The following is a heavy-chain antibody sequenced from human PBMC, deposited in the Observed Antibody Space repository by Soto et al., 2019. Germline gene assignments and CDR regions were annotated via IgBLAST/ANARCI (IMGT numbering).Heavy chain of an antibody. V-gene: IGHV4-34*01. D-gene: IGHD5-12*01. CDR2: INHSGST. CDR1: GGSFSGYY. Sequence: QVQLQQWGAGLLKPSETLSLTCAVYGGSFSGYYWSWIRQPPGKGLEWLGEINHSGSTNYNPSLKSRVTISVDTSKNQFSLKLSSVTAADTAVYYCARGDIVATINYYYYYMDVWGKGTTVTVSS. J-gene: IGHJ6*03. CDR3: ARGDIVATINYYYYYMDV.